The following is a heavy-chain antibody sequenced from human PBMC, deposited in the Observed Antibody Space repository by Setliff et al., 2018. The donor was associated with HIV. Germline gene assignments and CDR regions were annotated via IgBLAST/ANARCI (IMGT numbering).Heavy chain of an antibody. V-gene: IGHV1-2*02. Sequence: GASVKVSCKASGSTFIVYYIHWVRQAPGQGLEWMGWIDPNSGGTNYAQRFQGRVTMTRGTSISTVYMEMSRLRSDDTAVYYCVRDRTQQNWGSRGYYYMDVWGKGTTVTSP. D-gene: IGHD7-27*01. CDR3: VRDRTQQNWGSRGYYYMDV. CDR1: GSTFIVYY. J-gene: IGHJ6*03. CDR2: IDPNSGGT.